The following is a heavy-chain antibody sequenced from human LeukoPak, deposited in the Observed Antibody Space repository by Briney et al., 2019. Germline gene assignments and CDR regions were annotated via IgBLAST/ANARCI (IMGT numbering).Heavy chain of an antibody. J-gene: IGHJ4*02. Sequence: PGRSLRLSCAASGFTFSSYPMHWVRQAPGKGLEWVAVISDDGTNKYYANSVKGRFTISRDNSKNTLYLQMNSLRAEDTAVYYCARINGYSSGWGIDYWGQGTLVTVSS. CDR3: ARINGYSSGWGIDY. D-gene: IGHD6-19*01. CDR1: GFTFSSYP. CDR2: ISDDGTNK. V-gene: IGHV3-30*04.